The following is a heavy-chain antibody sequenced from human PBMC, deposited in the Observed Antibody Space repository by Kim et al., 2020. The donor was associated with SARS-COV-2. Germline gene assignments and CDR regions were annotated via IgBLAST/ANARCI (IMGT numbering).Heavy chain of an antibody. J-gene: IGHJ4*02. V-gene: IGHV4-39*07. Sequence: LKSRVTISVDTSKNQFSLKLSSVTAADTAVYYCARDGDVVLLWFGFGFDYWGQGTLVTVSS. CDR3: ARDGDVVLLWFGFGFDY. D-gene: IGHD3-10*01.